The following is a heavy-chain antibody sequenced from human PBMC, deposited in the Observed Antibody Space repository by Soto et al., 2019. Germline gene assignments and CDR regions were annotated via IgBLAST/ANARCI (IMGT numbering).Heavy chain of an antibody. D-gene: IGHD3-3*02. CDR3: ARDTETLGPRANDALDI. V-gene: IGHV1-3*01. Sequence: ASVKVSCKATGYTFSAYTMNWVRQAPVQSLEWMGWINAGSGNTKYSQNFQGRVSITRDTSASTVYMELTGPTSEDTAVYYCARDTETLGPRANDALDIWGQGTMVTVSS. CDR2: INAGSGNT. J-gene: IGHJ3*02. CDR1: GYTFSAYT.